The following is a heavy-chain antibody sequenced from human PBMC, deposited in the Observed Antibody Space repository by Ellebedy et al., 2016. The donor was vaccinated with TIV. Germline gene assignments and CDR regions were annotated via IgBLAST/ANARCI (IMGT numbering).Heavy chain of an antibody. V-gene: IGHV4-34*01. CDR3: ARERRDGYNIQDPH. J-gene: IGHJ4*02. CDR2: INHSGST. Sequence: SETLSLTXAVYGGSFSGYYWSWIRQSPGKGQEWIGEINHSGSTNYNPSLESRITISVDTSKDQFSLKMRSVTAADTARYYCARERRDGYNIQDPHWGQGTRVTVSS. CDR1: GGSFSGYY. D-gene: IGHD5-24*01.